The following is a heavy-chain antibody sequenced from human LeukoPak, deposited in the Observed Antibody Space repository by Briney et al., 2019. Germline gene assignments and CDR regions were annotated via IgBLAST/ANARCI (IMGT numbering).Heavy chain of an antibody. CDR1: AASFISSSHH. D-gene: IGHD5-12*01. CDR3: VRHDGRGGATMGAFDS. Sequence: SETLSLTCTVSAASFISSSHHWGWIRQSPGKGLEWIGTVYYGRTTYYDPSLDGRVTISLDTSANHFSLQLNSVTAADTAVYYCVRHDGRGGATMGAFDSWGQGSLVTVSS. CDR2: VYYGRTT. V-gene: IGHV4-39*01. J-gene: IGHJ5*01.